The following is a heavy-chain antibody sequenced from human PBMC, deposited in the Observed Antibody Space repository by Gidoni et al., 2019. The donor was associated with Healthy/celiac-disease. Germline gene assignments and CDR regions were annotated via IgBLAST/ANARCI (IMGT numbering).Heavy chain of an antibody. D-gene: IGHD6-13*01. J-gene: IGHJ4*02. V-gene: IGHV3-30-3*01. Sequence: QVQLVESGGGVVQPGRSLRLSCAASGFTFSSYAMHWVRQAPGKGLEWVAVISYDGSNKYYADSVKGRFTISRDNSKNTLYLQMNSLRAEDTAVYYCARGIAAAGYTYYFDYWGQGTLVTVSS. CDR3: ARGIAAAGYTYYFDY. CDR1: GFTFSSYA. CDR2: ISYDGSNK.